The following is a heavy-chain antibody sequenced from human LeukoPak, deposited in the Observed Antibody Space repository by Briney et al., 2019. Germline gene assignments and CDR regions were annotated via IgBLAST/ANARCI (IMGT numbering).Heavy chain of an antibody. V-gene: IGHV1-69*05. Sequence: SVKVSCKASGGTFSSYAISWVRQAPGQGLEWMGRIIPIFGTANYAQKFQGRVTITTDESTSTAYMELSSLRSEDTAVYYCARGSTGFAGRTGPDWGHCSSTSCYAWWFDPWGQGTLVTVSS. CDR3: ARGSTGFAGRTGPDWGHCSSTSCYAWWFDP. CDR2: IIPIFGTA. J-gene: IGHJ5*02. D-gene: IGHD2-2*01. CDR1: GGTFSSYA.